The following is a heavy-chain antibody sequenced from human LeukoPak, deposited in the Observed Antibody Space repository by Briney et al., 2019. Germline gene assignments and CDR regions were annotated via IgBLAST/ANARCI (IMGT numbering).Heavy chain of an antibody. D-gene: IGHD6-13*01. J-gene: IGHJ4*02. Sequence: GGSLRLSCAASGFAFSDYSMNWVRQAPGKGLEWVSYISSSDNTIHYADSVKGRFTISRDNAKNSLYLQMNSLRAEDTAVYYCARVSTAVSLAIDYWGQGTLVTVST. CDR2: ISSSDNTI. V-gene: IGHV3-48*04. CDR3: ARVSTAVSLAIDY. CDR1: GFAFSDYS.